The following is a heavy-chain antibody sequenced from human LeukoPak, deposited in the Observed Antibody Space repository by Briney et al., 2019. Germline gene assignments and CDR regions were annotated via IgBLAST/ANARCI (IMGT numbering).Heavy chain of an antibody. CDR3: VKDRGSSWVLASFDY. CDR1: GFTFSVYG. D-gene: IGHD6-13*01. CDR2: NWYDGSDK. V-gene: IGHV3-33*06. Sequence: GGSLRLSCAASGFTFSVYGMHWVRQPPGGGLEWVALNWYDGSDKYYADSVKGRFTISRDNSENTLYLQMNGLRAEDTAVYYCVKDRGSSWVLASFDYWGQGTLVTVSS. J-gene: IGHJ4*02.